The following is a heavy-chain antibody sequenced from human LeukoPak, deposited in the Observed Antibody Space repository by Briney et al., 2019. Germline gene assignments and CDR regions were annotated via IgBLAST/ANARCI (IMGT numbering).Heavy chain of an antibody. CDR3: ARGRGVVAATNYYYYYYYMDV. Sequence: GASVKVSCKASGYTFTSYDINWVRQATGQGLEWMGWMNPNSGNTGYAQKFQGRVTITRNTSISTVYMELSSLRSEDTAVYYCARGRGVVAATNYYYYYYYMDVWGKGTTVTVSS. J-gene: IGHJ6*03. V-gene: IGHV1-8*03. D-gene: IGHD2-15*01. CDR1: GYTFTSYD. CDR2: MNPNSGNT.